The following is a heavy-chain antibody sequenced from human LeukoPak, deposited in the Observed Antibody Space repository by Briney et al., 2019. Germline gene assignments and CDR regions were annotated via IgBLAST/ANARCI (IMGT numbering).Heavy chain of an antibody. V-gene: IGHV3-15*04. CDR1: GFTFINAW. D-gene: IGHD2-21*02. Sequence: GGSLRLSCAASGFTFINAWVSWVRQAPGKGLEWVGRIESKSAGGTTDYAAPAKGRFTISRDDSNNMVYLQMNSLKTEDTAVYYCTTLPYQLLFFRGGYGGQGTRVTVSS. CDR3: TTLPYQLLFFRGGY. J-gene: IGHJ4*02. CDR2: IESKSAGGTT.